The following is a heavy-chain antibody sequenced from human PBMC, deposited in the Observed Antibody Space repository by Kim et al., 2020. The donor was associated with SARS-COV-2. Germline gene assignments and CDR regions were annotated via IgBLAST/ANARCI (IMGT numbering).Heavy chain of an antibody. CDR3: ARPTYHHSFDY. J-gene: IGHJ4*02. D-gene: IGHD1-26*01. CDR1: GGSISSRSYY. V-gene: IGHV4-39*01. CDR2: IYYSGST. Sequence: SETLSLTCTVSGGSISSRSYYWGWIRQPPGKGLEWIGSIYYSGSTYYNPSLKSRVTISVDTSKNQFSLKLSSVTAADTAVYYCARPTYHHSFDYWGQGTLVTVSS.